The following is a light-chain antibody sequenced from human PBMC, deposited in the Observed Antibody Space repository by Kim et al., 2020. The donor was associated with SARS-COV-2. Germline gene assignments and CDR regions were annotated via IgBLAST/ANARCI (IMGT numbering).Light chain of an antibody. V-gene: IGLV3-1*01. J-gene: IGLJ2*01. Sequence: SYELTQSPSVSVSPGQTASITCSGDTLGDKYASWYRQKPGQSPVLVIYQDTKRPSGIPERFSGSNSGNTATLTISGTQAMDEADYYCQAWDSSTVVFGGGTKLTVL. CDR3: QAWDSSTVV. CDR1: TLGDKY. CDR2: QDT.